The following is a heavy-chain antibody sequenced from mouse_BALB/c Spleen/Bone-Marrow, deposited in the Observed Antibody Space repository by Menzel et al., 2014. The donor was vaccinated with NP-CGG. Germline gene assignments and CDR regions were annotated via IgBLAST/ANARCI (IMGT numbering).Heavy chain of an antibody. Sequence: VQLKQSGTVLARPGAAVKMSCKASGYTFSHYWMHWIKQRPGQGLEWIGTIHPGNSDTTYNQKFKGKAKLTAVTSTSTAYMELSSLTNEDSAVYYCTTLARNNFDYWGQGTTLTVSS. CDR1: GYTFSHYW. J-gene: IGHJ2*01. CDR3: TTLARNNFDY. CDR2: IHPGNSDT. V-gene: IGHV1-5*01. D-gene: IGHD5-1-1*01.